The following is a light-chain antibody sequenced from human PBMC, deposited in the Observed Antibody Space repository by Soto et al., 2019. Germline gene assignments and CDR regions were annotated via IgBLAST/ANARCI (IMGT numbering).Light chain of an antibody. CDR2: DVS. CDR1: RSDVGGYKH. J-gene: IGLJ1*01. Sequence: QSALTQPASVSGSPGQSISISCTGTRSDVGGYKHVSWYQQHPGKVPRLIIFDVSRRPSGVSHRFSGSKSGDTASLTISGLQAEDEADYYCSSYTSVNLYVFGTGTKLTVL. CDR3: SSYTSVNLYV. V-gene: IGLV2-14*03.